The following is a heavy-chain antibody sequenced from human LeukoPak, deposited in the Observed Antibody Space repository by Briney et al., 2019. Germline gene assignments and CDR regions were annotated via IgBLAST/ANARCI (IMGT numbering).Heavy chain of an antibody. CDR1: GFTFSDYY. Sequence: GGSLRLSCAASGFTFSDYYMSWIRQAPGKGLEWVSYISSSGSTIYYADSVKGRFTISRDNAKNSLYLQMNSLRAEDTAVYYCARILRNWNYDRRGGDYWGQGTLVTVSS. CDR3: ARILRNWNYDRRGGDY. D-gene: IGHD1-7*01. CDR2: ISSSGSTI. V-gene: IGHV3-11*04. J-gene: IGHJ4*02.